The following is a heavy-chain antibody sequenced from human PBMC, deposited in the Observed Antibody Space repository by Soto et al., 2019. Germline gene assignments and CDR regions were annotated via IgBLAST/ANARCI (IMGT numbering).Heavy chain of an antibody. J-gene: IGHJ6*02. CDR1: GYTFTSYG. Sequence: QVQLVQSGAEVKKPGASVKVSCKASGYTFTSYGISWVRQAPGQGLEWMGWISAYNGNTNYAQKLQSRVTMTTDTSTSTAYMELRSLRSDDTAVYYCARDPWGGSYYYYGMDVWGQGTTVTVSS. CDR2: ISAYNGNT. D-gene: IGHD1-26*01. CDR3: ARDPWGGSYYYYGMDV. V-gene: IGHV1-18*04.